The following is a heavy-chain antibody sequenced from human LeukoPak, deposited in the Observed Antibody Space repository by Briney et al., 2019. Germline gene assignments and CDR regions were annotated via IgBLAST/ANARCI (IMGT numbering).Heavy chain of an antibody. CDR3: ASEFQDWNSLFDS. V-gene: IGHV4-34*01. CDR2: ITHSGST. D-gene: IGHD1-7*01. CDR1: GGSFSGYY. J-gene: IGHJ4*02. Sequence: SETLSLTCAVYGGSFSGYYWSWIRQPPGKGLEWIGEITHSGSTNCNPSLKSRVSISVDTSKNQFSLKLSSMTAADTAVYYCASEFQDWNSLFDSWGQGTLVTVSS.